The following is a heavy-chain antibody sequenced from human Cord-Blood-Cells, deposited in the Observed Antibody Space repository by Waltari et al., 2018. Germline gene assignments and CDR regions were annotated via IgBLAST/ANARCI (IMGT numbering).Heavy chain of an antibody. J-gene: IGHJ3*02. V-gene: IGHV3-23*01. CDR1: GFTLSSYA. CDR3: AKVSSWGSGAFDI. CDR2: SSGSGGST. Sequence: EVQLLESGGGLVQPGGSLRLSCAASGFTLSSYAMSWVRQAPGRGLEWVSASSGSGGSTYYADAVKGRFTISRDNSKNTLYLQMNSLRAEDTAVYYCAKVSSWGSGAFDIWGQGTMVTVSS. D-gene: IGHD6-6*01.